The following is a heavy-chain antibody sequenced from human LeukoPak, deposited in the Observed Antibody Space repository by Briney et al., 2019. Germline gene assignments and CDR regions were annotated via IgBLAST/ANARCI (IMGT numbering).Heavy chain of an antibody. D-gene: IGHD6-13*01. V-gene: IGHV4-59*01. CDR1: GGSMSSYY. CDR3: ARGSSSSWSDAFDI. J-gene: IGHJ3*02. CDR2: IYYSVST. Sequence: PSETLSLTCTVSGGSMSSYYWSWIRQPPGKGLGWIGYIYYSVSTNYNPSLKSRVTISVDTSKNQFSLKLSSVTAADTAVYYCARGSSSSWSDAFDIWGQGTMVTVSS.